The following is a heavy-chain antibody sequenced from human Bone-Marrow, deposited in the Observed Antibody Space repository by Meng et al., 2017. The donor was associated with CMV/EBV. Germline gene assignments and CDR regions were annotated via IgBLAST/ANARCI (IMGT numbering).Heavy chain of an antibody. CDR2: ISGSGGST. CDR3: AKDSRRGVTTSFDY. CDR1: GFTFSSYS. V-gene: IGHV3-23*01. J-gene: IGHJ4*02. Sequence: GESLKISCAASGFTFSSYSMNWVRQAPGKGLEWVSSISGSGGSTYYADSVKGRFTISRDNSKNTLYLQMNSLRAEDTAVYYCAKDSRRGVTTSFDYWGQGTLVTVSS. D-gene: IGHD4-17*01.